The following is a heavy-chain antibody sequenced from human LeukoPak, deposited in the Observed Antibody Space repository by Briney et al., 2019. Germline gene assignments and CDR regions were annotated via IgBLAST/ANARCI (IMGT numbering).Heavy chain of an antibody. CDR1: GFTFRSHA. V-gene: IGHV3-23*01. Sequence: GGSLRLSCVGSGFTFRSHAMSWVRQAPEKGLEFVSGIYENGGATYYADSVKGRFSISRDNSENTLYLQMNSLRDEDTAVYYCVRDQFFSFDYWGQGTLVTVSS. CDR2: IYENGGAT. D-gene: IGHD3-3*01. J-gene: IGHJ4*02. CDR3: VRDQFFSFDY.